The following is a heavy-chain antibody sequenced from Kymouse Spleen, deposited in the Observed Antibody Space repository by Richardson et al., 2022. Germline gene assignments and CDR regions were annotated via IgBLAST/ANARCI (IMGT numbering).Heavy chain of an antibody. CDR2: IYYSGST. V-gene: IGHV4-39*01. CDR3: ASIITMVRGVNGMDV. CDR1: GGSISSSSYY. D-gene: IGHD3-10*01. J-gene: IGHJ6*02. Sequence: QLQLQESGPGLVKPSETLSLTCTVSGGSISSSSYYWGWIRQPPGKGLEWIGSIYYSGSTYYNPSLKSRVTISVDTSKNQFSLKLSSVTAADTAVYYCASIITMVRGVNGMDVWGQGTTVTVSS.